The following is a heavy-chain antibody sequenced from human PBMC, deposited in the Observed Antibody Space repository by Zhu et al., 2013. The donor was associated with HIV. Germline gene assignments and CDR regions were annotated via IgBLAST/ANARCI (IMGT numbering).Heavy chain of an antibody. V-gene: IGHV1-2*02. CDR1: GYTFAAYY. CDR3: ARSNSGTYRFDY. D-gene: IGHD1-26*01. CDR2: INTNSGET. Sequence: QVQLVQSGAEVKKPGASVKVSCHGSGYTFAAYYIHWVRQAPGQGLEWMGWINTNSGETNYAQKFRGRVTMTRDTSIRTAYMELSRLRSDDTAVYYCARSNSGTYRFDYWGQGTLVTVSS. J-gene: IGHJ4*02.